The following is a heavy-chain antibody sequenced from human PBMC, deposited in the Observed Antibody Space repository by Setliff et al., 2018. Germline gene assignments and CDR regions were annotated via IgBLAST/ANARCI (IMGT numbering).Heavy chain of an antibody. CDR2: IYPSDSDT. J-gene: IGHJ4*02. V-gene: IGHV5-51*01. Sequence: PGESLKISCKAPGYNFATYWIGWVRQMPGKGLEWMGIIYPSDSDTRYNPSFQGQVTISADKSINTAYLQWSSLKASDTAMYYCARQPKVDSSGLKCLDYWGQGALVTVSS. CDR3: ARQPKVDSSGLKCLDY. D-gene: IGHD6-19*01. CDR1: GYNFATYW.